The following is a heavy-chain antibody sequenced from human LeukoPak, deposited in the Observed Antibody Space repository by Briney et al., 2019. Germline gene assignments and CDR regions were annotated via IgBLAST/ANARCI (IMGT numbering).Heavy chain of an antibody. Sequence: SGGSLTLSCAASGFTVSCNYMSWVRQAPGKGLEWVSVIYSGGSTYYADSVKGRFTISRDNSKNTLYLQMNSLRAEDTAVYYCARERIVGATNHFDLWGRGTLVTVSS. J-gene: IGHJ2*01. D-gene: IGHD1-26*01. V-gene: IGHV3-53*01. CDR3: ARERIVGATNHFDL. CDR2: IYSGGST. CDR1: GFTVSCNY.